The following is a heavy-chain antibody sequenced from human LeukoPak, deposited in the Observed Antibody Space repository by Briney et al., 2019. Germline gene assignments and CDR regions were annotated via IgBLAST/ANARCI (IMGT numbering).Heavy chain of an antibody. CDR3: ASRTQQQLVPWFDP. D-gene: IGHD6-13*01. J-gene: IGHJ5*02. CDR2: LNHSGST. V-gene: IGHV4-34*01. Sequence: PSETLSLTCTVSGGSISSYYWSWIRQPPGKGLEWIGELNHSGSTNYNPSLKSRVTISVDTSKNQFSLKLSSVTAADTAVYYCASRTQQQLVPWFDPWGQGTLVTVSS. CDR1: GGSISSYY.